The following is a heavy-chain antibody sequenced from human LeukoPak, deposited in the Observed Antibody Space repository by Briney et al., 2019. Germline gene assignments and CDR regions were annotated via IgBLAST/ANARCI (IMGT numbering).Heavy chain of an antibody. J-gene: IGHJ4*02. Sequence: ASVKVSCKASGGTFSSYAISWVRQVPGQGLEWMGWINPNSGGTSYLQNFQGRVTMTRDTSISTAYMDLSRLRSDDTAVYYCARGRPGDYFDYWGQGTLVTVSS. V-gene: IGHV1-2*02. CDR1: GGTFSSYA. CDR2: INPNSGGT. D-gene: IGHD6-25*01. CDR3: ARGRPGDYFDY.